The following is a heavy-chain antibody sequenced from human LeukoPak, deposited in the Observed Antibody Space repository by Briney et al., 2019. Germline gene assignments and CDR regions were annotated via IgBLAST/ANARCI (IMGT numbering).Heavy chain of an antibody. Sequence: SETLSLTCAFYGGSFSGYYWSWIRQSPGKGLEWIGEINHSGSTNYNPSLKSRLTISVDTSKNQFSLKLSSVTAADTAVYYCATYQLLFDYWGQGTLVTVSS. J-gene: IGHJ4*02. CDR3: ATYQLLFDY. D-gene: IGHD2-2*01. CDR2: INHSGST. V-gene: IGHV4-34*01. CDR1: GGSFSGYY.